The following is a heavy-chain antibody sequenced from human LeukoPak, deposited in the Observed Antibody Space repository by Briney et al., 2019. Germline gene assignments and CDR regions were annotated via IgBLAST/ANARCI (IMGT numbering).Heavy chain of an antibody. CDR3: ARLDNWNGYYFDY. CDR1: GGSISSSSHF. CDR2: VYYPGRP. J-gene: IGHJ4*02. Sequence: SETLSLTCTVSGGSISSSSHFWGWLREPPGKGLEWIGSVYYPGRPYHNRSLKSRLTISVGTPSIQLSLKLSSVTAAATAVCYCARLDNWNGYYFDYWGQGTLVTVSS. D-gene: IGHD1-20*01. V-gene: IGHV4-39*01.